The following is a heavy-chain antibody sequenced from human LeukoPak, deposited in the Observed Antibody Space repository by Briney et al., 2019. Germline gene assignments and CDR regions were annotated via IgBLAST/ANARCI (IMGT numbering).Heavy chain of an antibody. D-gene: IGHD6-13*01. CDR3: ARREAGTSAFDI. CDR2: ISYDGSNK. CDR1: GFTFSSYA. Sequence: GGSLRLSCAASGFTFSSYAMHWVRQAPGKGLEWVAVISYDGSNKYYADSVKGRFTISRDNSKNTLYLQMNSLRAEDTAVYYCARREAGTSAFDIWGQGTMVTVSS. J-gene: IGHJ3*02. V-gene: IGHV3-30*04.